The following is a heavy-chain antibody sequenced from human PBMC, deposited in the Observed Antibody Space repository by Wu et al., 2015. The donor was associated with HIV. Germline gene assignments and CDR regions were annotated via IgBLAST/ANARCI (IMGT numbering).Heavy chain of an antibody. D-gene: IGHD3-10*01. Sequence: QVQLVQSGAEVKKPGASVKVSCKASGYIFTSYGITWVRQAPGQGLEWMGWISTYNSNTNYAQNFQGRVTMTTDTSTSTAYMELRSLRSDDTAIYYCARGIRFGRLPYYFVLLGRGNAGHRLL. CDR1: GYIFTSYG. CDR2: ISTYNSNT. V-gene: IGHV1-18*01. CDR3: ARGIRFGRLPYYFVL. J-gene: IGHJ4*02.